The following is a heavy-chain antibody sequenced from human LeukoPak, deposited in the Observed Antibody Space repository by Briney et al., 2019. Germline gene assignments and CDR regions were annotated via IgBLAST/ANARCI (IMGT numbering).Heavy chain of an antibody. CDR3: ARDLTSSWYMTFDY. Sequence: GGSLRLSCAGSGITISNNHMTWVRQAPGKGLEWVSLISSGGSTYYADSVKGRFTISRDNSKNTLYLQMNSLRAEDTAVYYCARDLTSSWYMTFDYWGQGTLVTVSS. V-gene: IGHV3-53*05. CDR2: ISSGGST. J-gene: IGHJ4*02. D-gene: IGHD6-13*01. CDR1: GITISNNH.